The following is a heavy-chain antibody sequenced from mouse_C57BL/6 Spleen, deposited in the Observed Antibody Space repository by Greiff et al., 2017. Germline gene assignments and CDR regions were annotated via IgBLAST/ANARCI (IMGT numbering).Heavy chain of an antibody. CDR3: TLIYYGNPSYAMDY. CDR2: IDPETGGT. J-gene: IGHJ4*01. V-gene: IGHV1-15*01. CDR1: GYTFTDYE. Sequence: QVQLQQSGAELVRPGASVTLSCKASGYTFTDYEMHWVKQTPVHGLEWIGAIDPETGGTAYNQKFKGKAILTADKSSSTAYMELRSLTAEDSAVYYCTLIYYGNPSYAMDYWGQGTSVTVSS. D-gene: IGHD2-1*01.